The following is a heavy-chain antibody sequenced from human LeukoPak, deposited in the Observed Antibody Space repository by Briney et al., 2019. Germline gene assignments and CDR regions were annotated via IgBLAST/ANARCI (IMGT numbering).Heavy chain of an antibody. J-gene: IGHJ4*02. CDR1: GGSISSSSYY. CDR3: ARSPLGTRRVDTAMVLGY. CDR2: IYYSGST. V-gene: IGHV4-39*07. D-gene: IGHD5-18*01. Sequence: PSETLSLTCTVSGGSISSSSYYWGWIRQPPGKGLEWIGSIYYSGSTYYNPSLKSRVTISVDTSKNQFSLNLSSVTAADTAVYYCARSPLGTRRVDTAMVLGYWGQGTLVTVSS.